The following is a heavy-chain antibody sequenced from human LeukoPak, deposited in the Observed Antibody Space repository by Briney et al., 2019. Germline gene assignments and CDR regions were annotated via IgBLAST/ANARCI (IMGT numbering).Heavy chain of an antibody. J-gene: IGHJ4*02. CDR2: INHSGST. CDR3: ARQYYYGSGSFYFDY. CDR1: GGSFSDYY. D-gene: IGHD3-10*01. V-gene: IGHV4-34*01. Sequence: SETLSLTCAVYGGSFSDYYWSWIRQPPGKGLEWIGEINHSGSTNYNPSLKSRVTISVDTSKNQFSLKLSSVTAADTAVYYCARQYYYGSGSFYFDYWGQGTLVTVSS.